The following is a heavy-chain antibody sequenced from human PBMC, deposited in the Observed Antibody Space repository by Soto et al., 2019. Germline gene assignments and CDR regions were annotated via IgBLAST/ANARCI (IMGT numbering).Heavy chain of an antibody. CDR2: INPSGGST. V-gene: IGHV1-46*01. J-gene: IGHJ6*02. D-gene: IGHD4-17*01. Sequence: GASVKVSCKASGYTFTSYYMHWVRQAPGQGLEWMGIINPSGGSTSYAQKFQGRVTMTRDTSTSTVYMELSSLRSEDTAVYYCARDDYGDYDGPPADGMDVWGQGTTVTVSS. CDR3: ARDDYGDYDGPPADGMDV. CDR1: GYTFTSYY.